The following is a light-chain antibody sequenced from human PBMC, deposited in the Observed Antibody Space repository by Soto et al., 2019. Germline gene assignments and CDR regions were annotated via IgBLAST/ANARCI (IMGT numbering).Light chain of an antibody. CDR1: QSVSSN. V-gene: IGKV3-15*01. CDR3: QQYNNWPLALT. J-gene: IGKJ4*01. Sequence: EIVMTQSPATLSVSPGERATLSCRARQSVSSNLAWYQQKPGQAPGLLIYGASTRATGIPARFSGSGSGTEFTLTISSLQSEDFAIYYCQQYNNWPLALTFGGGTKVEIK. CDR2: GAS.